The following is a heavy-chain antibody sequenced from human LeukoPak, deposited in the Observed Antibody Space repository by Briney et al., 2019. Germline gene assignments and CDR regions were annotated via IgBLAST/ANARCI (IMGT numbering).Heavy chain of an antibody. CDR3: AKDFIGYCSSTSCYWHAFDI. Sequence: PGGSLRLSCGASGFTFSSYAMSWVRQAPGKGLEWVSAITSNGGTTYYADSVKGRFTISRDNSKNTLYLQMNSLRAEDTAVYYCAKDFIGYCSSTSCYWHAFDIWGQGTMVTVSS. CDR1: GFTFSSYA. CDR2: ITSNGGTT. D-gene: IGHD2-2*01. V-gene: IGHV3-23*01. J-gene: IGHJ3*02.